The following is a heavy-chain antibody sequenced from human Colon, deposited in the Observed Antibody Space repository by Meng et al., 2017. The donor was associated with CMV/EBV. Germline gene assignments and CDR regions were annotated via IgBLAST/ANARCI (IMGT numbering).Heavy chain of an antibody. CDR2: ITGSADNT. CDR3: AKARSTTISAAFNY. CDR1: GFTFNNFA. V-gene: IGHV3-23*01. D-gene: IGHD6-13*01. Sequence: YGFTFNNFAMNWVRQAPGKGLEWVSGITGSADNTYYADSVKGRFTISRDDSNSTLYLQMNSLKAEDTAVYSCAKARSTTISAAFNYWGQGTLVTVSS. J-gene: IGHJ4*02.